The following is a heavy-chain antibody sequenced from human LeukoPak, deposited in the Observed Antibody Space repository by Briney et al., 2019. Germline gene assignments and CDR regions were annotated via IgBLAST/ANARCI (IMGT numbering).Heavy chain of an antibody. V-gene: IGHV3-23*01. Sequence: GGSLRLSCAASGFTFSSYGMSWVRQSPGKGLEWVSGISGDAGSTYYADSVKGRFTISRDNSKNTVYLQMSSLRAEDKAVYYCAKKYYYDSRGYYFDYWGQGTLVTVSS. D-gene: IGHD3-22*01. J-gene: IGHJ4*02. CDR2: ISGDAGST. CDR1: GFTFSSYG. CDR3: AKKYYYDSRGYYFDY.